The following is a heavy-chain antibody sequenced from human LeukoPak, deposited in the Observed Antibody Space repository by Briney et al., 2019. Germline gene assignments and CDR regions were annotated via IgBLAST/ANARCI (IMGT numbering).Heavy chain of an antibody. D-gene: IGHD3-10*01. Sequence: GASVKVSCKASGYTFTSYDINWVQQATGQGLEWMGWMNPNSGNTGYAQKFQGRVTMTRNTSISTAYMELSSLRSEDTAVYYCATSYGPYDLYGMDVWGQGTTVTVSS. CDR2: MNPNSGNT. CDR3: ATSYGPYDLYGMDV. J-gene: IGHJ6*02. V-gene: IGHV1-8*01. CDR1: GYTFTSYD.